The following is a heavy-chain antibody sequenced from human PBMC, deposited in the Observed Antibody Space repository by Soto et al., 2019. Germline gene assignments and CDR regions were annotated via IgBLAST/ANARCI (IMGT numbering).Heavy chain of an antibody. CDR1: GYTFSNYG. J-gene: IGHJ6*02. Sequence: QVQLVQSGAEVKKPGASVTVSCKTSGYTFSNYGINWVRQAPGQGLEWMGWISGYNGNTNYAQTDPGRVTMTTDTSTGTVYMELRSLKSDDTAIYYCSRFIMVGGWFDPNYYHGMDVWGQGTKVTVYS. V-gene: IGHV1-18*01. D-gene: IGHD6-19*01. CDR3: SRFIMVGGWFDPNYYHGMDV. CDR2: ISGYNGNT.